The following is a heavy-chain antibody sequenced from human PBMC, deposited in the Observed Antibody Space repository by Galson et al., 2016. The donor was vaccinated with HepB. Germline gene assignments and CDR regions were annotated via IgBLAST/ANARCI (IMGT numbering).Heavy chain of an antibody. V-gene: IGHV4-61*02. CDR2: FYPNGSP. CDR1: GGSISSGSYY. Sequence: TLSLTCTVSGGSISSGSYYWSWIRQPAGKGLEWTGRFYPNGSPSYNPSLKSRVTISVDSSKNQFSLTLNSVTAADTAVYYCARKYSSGGVDYFDYWGQGTLVTVSS. J-gene: IGHJ4*02. CDR3: ARKYSSGGVDYFDY. D-gene: IGHD6-19*01.